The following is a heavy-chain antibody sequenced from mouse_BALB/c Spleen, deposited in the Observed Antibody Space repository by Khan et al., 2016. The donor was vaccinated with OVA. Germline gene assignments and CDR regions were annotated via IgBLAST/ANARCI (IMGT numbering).Heavy chain of an antibody. V-gene: IGHV2-6-1*01. Sequence: QVQLQQSGPGLVAPSQSLSITCTISGFSLTSYGVHWVRQPPGKGLEWLVVIWSDGSTTYNSALKSRLSITKYNFKIQALLKLKSLQIDDSAMYCCARHGRYCYAMDYWGQGTSVTVSS. CDR2: IWSDGST. CDR1: GFSLTSYG. CDR3: ARHGRYCYAMDY. D-gene: IGHD1-1*02. J-gene: IGHJ4*01.